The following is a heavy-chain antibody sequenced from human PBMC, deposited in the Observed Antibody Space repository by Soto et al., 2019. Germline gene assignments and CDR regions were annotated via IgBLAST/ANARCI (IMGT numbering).Heavy chain of an antibody. CDR2: INAGNGNT. J-gene: IGHJ5*02. CDR3: AREPGDYYDSSGYYYA. CDR1: GYTFTSYA. D-gene: IGHD3-22*01. Sequence: ASVKVSCKASGYTFTSYAMHWVRQAPGQRLEWMGWINAGNGNTKYSQRFQGRVTITRDTSASTAYMEVSSLRSEDTAVYYCAREPGDYYDSSGYYYAWGQGTLVTVSS. V-gene: IGHV1-3*01.